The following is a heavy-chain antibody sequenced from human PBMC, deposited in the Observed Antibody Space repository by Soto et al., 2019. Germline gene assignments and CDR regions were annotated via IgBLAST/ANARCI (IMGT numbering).Heavy chain of an antibody. CDR1: VFIFSNNW. Sequence: GSLRLSCVASVFIFSNNWISLVRQAPGKGLEWVASIQDDGSGKFHLDSVRGRFTISGDNAKTSLYLQMNSLRAEDTAIYYCANPTDLDYWGQGLLVTVSS. J-gene: IGHJ4*02. V-gene: IGHV3-7*01. CDR2: IQDDGSGK. CDR3: ANPTDLDY. D-gene: IGHD4-4*01.